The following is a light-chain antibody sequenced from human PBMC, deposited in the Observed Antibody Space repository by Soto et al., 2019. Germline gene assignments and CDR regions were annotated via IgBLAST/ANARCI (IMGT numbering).Light chain of an antibody. CDR2: EGN. CDR3: CSYAGSSTPVV. V-gene: IGLV2-23*01. Sequence: QSALTQPASVSGSPGQSITISCTGTSSDVGSYNLVSWYQQHPGKAPKLMIYEGNKRPSGASNRFSGSKSGNTASLTISGLQAEDEADYYCCSYAGSSTPVVFGGGTKLTVL. CDR1: SSDVGSYNL. J-gene: IGLJ2*01.